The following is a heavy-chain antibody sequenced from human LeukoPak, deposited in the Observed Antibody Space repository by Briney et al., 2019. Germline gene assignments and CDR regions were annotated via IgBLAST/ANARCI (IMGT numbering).Heavy chain of an antibody. V-gene: IGHV3-30*04. J-gene: IGHJ4*01. CDR1: GFSVRAYS. CDR2: LSYDGNDK. D-gene: IGHD3-10*02. Sequence: PGGSLRLSCAASGFSVRAYSIHWVRQAPGKGLEWVTLLSYDGNDKYSADSVKGRFTISRDKSKNTVYLQMSSLRVEDTAVYYCARERGIFSGYYFYYWGHGTLVTVSS. CDR3: ARERGIFSGYYFYY.